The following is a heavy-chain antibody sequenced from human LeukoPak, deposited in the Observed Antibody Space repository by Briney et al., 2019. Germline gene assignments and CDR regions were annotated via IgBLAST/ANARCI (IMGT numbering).Heavy chain of an antibody. D-gene: IGHD3-3*01. J-gene: IGHJ6*03. V-gene: IGHV5-51*01. Sequence: GESLKISCTGSGYSFTSYWIGWVRQMPGKGLEWMGIIYPGDSDTRYSPSFQGQVTISADKSISTAYLQWSSLKASDTAMYYCARQSRITIFGVDYYYMDVWGKGTTVTVSS. CDR2: IYPGDSDT. CDR3: ARQSRITIFGVDYYYMDV. CDR1: GYSFTSYW.